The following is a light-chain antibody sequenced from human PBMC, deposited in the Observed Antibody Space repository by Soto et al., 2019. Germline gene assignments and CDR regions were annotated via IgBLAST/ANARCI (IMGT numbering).Light chain of an antibody. Sequence: EIVMTQSPATLSVSPGERATLSCRASQSVSSNLAWYQQKPGQAPRLLIYGASTRATGIPARFSGSGSGTEFTLTSSSLQPEDFATYYCQQLTSYPFLTFGGGTKVEIK. CDR3: QQLTSYPFLT. CDR2: GAS. J-gene: IGKJ4*01. V-gene: IGKV3-15*01. CDR1: QSVSSN.